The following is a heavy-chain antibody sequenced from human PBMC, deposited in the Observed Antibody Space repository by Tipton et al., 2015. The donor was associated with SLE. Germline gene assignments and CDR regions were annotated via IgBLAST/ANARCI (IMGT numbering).Heavy chain of an antibody. Sequence: SLRLSCAASGFTFSSYAMSWVRQAPGKGLEWASVIYSGGSTYYADSVKGRFIISRDNSKNTLYLQMNSLTAADTAVYYCARADYWAPHDAFGMWGQGTMVTVSS. D-gene: IGHD4-11*01. CDR2: IYSGGST. V-gene: IGHV3-23*03. J-gene: IGHJ3*02. CDR1: GFTFSSYA. CDR3: ARADYWAPHDAFGM.